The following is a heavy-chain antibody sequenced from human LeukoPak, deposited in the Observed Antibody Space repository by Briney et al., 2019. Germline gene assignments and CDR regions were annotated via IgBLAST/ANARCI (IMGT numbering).Heavy chain of an antibody. D-gene: IGHD3-9*01. V-gene: IGHV4-30-4*01. CDR1: GGSISSGDYY. CDR3: ASYHVLRYFDWLLLDAFDI. Sequence: SETLSLTCTVSGGSISSGDYYWSWIRQPPGKGLEWIGYIYYSGSTYYNPSLKSRVTISVDTSKNQFSLKLSSVTAADTAVYYCASYHVLRYFDWLLLDAFDIWGQGTMVTVSS. CDR2: IYYSGST. J-gene: IGHJ3*02.